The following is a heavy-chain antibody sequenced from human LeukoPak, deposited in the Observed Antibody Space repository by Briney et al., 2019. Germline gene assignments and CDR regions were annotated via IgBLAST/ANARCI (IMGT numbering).Heavy chain of an antibody. CDR3: ATRNIGASSNPDY. V-gene: IGHV4-31*03. J-gene: IGHJ4*02. D-gene: IGHD1-26*01. Sequence: SQTLSLTCTVSGGSISSGDYYWSWIRQHPGNGLEWIGYIYYSGSTYYNPSLESRVTISVDTSKNQFSLILSSVTAADTAVYYCATRNIGASSNPDYWGQGTLVTVSS. CDR1: GGSISSGDYY. CDR2: IYYSGST.